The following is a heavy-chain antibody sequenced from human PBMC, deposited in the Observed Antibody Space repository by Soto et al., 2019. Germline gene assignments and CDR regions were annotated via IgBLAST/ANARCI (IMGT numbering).Heavy chain of an antibody. CDR1: GFTFSSYW. D-gene: IGHD2-21*02. CDR3: ARVPYCGGDCWIYYFDY. V-gene: IGHV3-7*01. Sequence: GGSLRLSCSASGFTFSSYWMSWVRQAPGKGLEWVANIKQDGSEKYYVDSVKGRFTISRDNAKNSLYLQMNSLRAEDTAVYYCARVPYCGGDCWIYYFDYWGQGTLVTVYS. CDR2: IKQDGSEK. J-gene: IGHJ4*02.